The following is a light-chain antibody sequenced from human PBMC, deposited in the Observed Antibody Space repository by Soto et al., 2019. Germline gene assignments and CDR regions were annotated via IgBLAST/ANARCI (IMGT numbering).Light chain of an antibody. CDR1: QSVRNF. CDR2: EAS. Sequence: EVVLTQSPATLSLSPGERATLSCRASQSVRNFLAWYQQKPGQAPRLLIYEASNRAAGIPARFSGSGSGTDFTLTISSLAPEYFGVYYCQQRTNWPRGTFGQGTNLEI. J-gene: IGKJ2*02. V-gene: IGKV3-11*01. CDR3: QQRTNWPRGT.